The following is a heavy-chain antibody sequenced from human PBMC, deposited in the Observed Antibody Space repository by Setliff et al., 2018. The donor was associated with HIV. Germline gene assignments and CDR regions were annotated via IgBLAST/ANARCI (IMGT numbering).Heavy chain of an antibody. J-gene: IGHJ3*02. CDR1: GGSMRNYY. D-gene: IGHD4-17*01. CDR3: ARDRPPSTVDMLGAFDR. V-gene: IGHV4-59*01. CDR2: ISYNGIT. Sequence: ASETLSLTCSVSGGSMRNYYWSWIRQPPRKGLEWVGYISYNGITTYNPSLKSRVTISVDTPKNQLSLKLSSLTAADTAVYYCARDRPPSTVDMLGAFDRWGQGTMVTVS.